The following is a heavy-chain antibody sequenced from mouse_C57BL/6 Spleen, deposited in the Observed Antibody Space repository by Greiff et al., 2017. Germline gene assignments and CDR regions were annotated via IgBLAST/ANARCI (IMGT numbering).Heavy chain of an antibody. CDR1: GFTFTDYY. CDR3: ARSHYYGSVYAMDY. V-gene: IGHV7-3*01. D-gene: IGHD1-1*01. Sequence: EVQGVESGGGLVPPGGSLSLSCAASGFTFTDYYMSWVRQPPGKALEWLGFIRNKANGYTTEYSASVKGRFTISRDNSQSILYLQMNALRAEDSATYYCARSHYYGSVYAMDYWGQGTSVTVSS. J-gene: IGHJ4*01. CDR2: IRNKANGYTT.